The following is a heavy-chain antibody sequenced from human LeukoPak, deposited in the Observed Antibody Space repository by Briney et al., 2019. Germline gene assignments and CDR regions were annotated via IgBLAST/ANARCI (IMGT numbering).Heavy chain of an antibody. J-gene: IGHJ6*03. Sequence: GASVKVSCKASGYTFTGYYIHWVRQAPGQGLEWMGWINPNSGGTNYAQKFQGRVTMTRDTSISTAYMELSRLRSDDTAVYYCARDIWFGDLYYYYYMDVWGKGTTVTISS. V-gene: IGHV1-2*02. CDR1: GYTFTGYY. CDR3: ARDIWFGDLYYYYYMDV. CDR2: INPNSGGT. D-gene: IGHD3-10*01.